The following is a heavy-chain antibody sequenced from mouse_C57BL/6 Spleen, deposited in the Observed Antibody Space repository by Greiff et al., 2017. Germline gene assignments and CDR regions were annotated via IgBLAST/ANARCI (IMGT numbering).Heavy chain of an antibody. J-gene: IGHJ1*03. CDR2: IHPTSGST. D-gene: IGHD1-1*01. CDR1: GYTFTSYW. Sequence: QVQLQQPGAELVKPGASVKLSCKASGYTFTSYWMHWVKQRPGQGLEWIGMIHPTSGSTNYNEKFKSKATLTVDKSSSTAYMQLSSLTSEDSAVYYCAKGGTTVVADWYFDVWGTGTTVTVSS. V-gene: IGHV1-64*01. CDR3: AKGGTTVVADWYFDV.